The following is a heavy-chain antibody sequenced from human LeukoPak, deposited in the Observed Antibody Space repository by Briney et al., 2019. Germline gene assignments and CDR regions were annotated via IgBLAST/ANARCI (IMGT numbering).Heavy chain of an antibody. CDR2: IIPIFGTA. Sequence: ASVKVSCKASGGTFSSYAINRVRQATGQGLESMGGIIPIFGTANYAQKFQGRVTITTDESTSTAYMELSSLRSEDTAVHYCARDGYCSSTSCSGNWFDPWGQGTLVTVSS. V-gene: IGHV1-69*05. D-gene: IGHD2-2*01. CDR1: GGTFSSYA. CDR3: ARDGYCSSTSCSGNWFDP. J-gene: IGHJ5*02.